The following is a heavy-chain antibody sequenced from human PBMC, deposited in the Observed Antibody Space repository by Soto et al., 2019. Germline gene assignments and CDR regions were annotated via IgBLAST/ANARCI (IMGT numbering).Heavy chain of an antibody. CDR1: GFRFSNFA. V-gene: IGHV3-23*01. CDR2: ISGPGGGS. D-gene: IGHD2-21*01. J-gene: IGHJ6*02. CDR3: AKDQLTSGGDYYYYYGMDV. Sequence: GGSLRLSCAASGFRFSNFAMSWVRQVPGKGLEWLSGISGPGGGSYYADSVKGRFTISRDNSKNTLYLQMNSLRVEDTALYYCAKDQLTSGGDYYYYYGMDVWGRGTTVTVSS.